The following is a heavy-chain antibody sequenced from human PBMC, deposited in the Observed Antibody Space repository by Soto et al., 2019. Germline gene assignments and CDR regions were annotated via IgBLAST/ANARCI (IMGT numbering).Heavy chain of an antibody. V-gene: IGHV1-58*01. J-gene: IGHJ6*02. CDR1: GFTFTSSA. CDR2: IVVGSGNT. D-gene: IGHD3-22*01. Sequence: SVKVSCKASGFTFTSSAVQWVRQARGQRLEWIGWIVVGSGNTNYAQKFQERVTITRDMSTSTAYMELSSLRSEDTAVYYCAATLYYDSSPATPYYYYGMDVWGQGTTVTVS. CDR3: AATLYYDSSPATPYYYYGMDV.